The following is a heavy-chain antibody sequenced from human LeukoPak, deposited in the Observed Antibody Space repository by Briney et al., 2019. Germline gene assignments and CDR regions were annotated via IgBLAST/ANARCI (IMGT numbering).Heavy chain of an antibody. CDR3: AREHYCSGSNCYWFPLHY. V-gene: IGHV3-7*01. J-gene: IGHJ4*02. D-gene: IGHD2-2*01. CDR1: GFTFSSYA. Sequence: GGSLRLSCAASGFTFSSYAMSWVRQAPGKGLEWLANIKQDGSEKYYVESAKGRFTISRDNAKNSLYLQMNSLRAEDTAVYYCAREHYCSGSNCYWFPLHYWGQGTLVTVSS. CDR2: IKQDGSEK.